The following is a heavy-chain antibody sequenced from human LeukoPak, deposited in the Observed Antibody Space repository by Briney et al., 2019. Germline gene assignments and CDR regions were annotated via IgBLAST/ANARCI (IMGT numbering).Heavy chain of an antibody. Sequence: PGGSLRLSCAASGFTVGSNYMSWVRQAPGKGLEWVSVIYSGGSTYYADSVKGRFTISRDNSKHTLYLQMNSLRAEDTAVYYCARSEMATILGFDYWGQGTLVTVSS. CDR2: IYSGGST. CDR3: ARSEMATILGFDY. CDR1: GFTVGSNY. V-gene: IGHV3-53*01. D-gene: IGHD5-24*01. J-gene: IGHJ4*02.